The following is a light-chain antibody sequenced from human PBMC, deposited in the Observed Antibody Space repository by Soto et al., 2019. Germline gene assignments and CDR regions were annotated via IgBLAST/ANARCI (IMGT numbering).Light chain of an antibody. J-gene: IGKJ1*01. CDR2: RAS. CDR1: QSVNNNY. CDR3: HQHGCSPAT. Sequence: EIVLTQSPGTLSLSPGERATLSCRASQSVNNNYVAWYQQKPGQAPRLLIFRASHKATGIPYRFSGSGSGTECILTISGLEPEDSGIYHCHQHGCSPATCGQGTKVEIK. V-gene: IGKV3-20*01.